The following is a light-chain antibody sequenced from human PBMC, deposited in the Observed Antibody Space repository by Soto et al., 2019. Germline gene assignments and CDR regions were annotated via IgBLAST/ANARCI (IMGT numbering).Light chain of an antibody. J-gene: IGKJ4*01. Sequence: EIVMTQSPATLSVSPGDRATLSCRASQSVGSNLAWYQQKPGQAPRLLIYGASTRATGIPARFSGSGSGTEFTLTIGGLQSEDFAVYYCQQYNNWPLTFGGGTKVEIE. V-gene: IGKV3-15*01. CDR2: GAS. CDR3: QQYNNWPLT. CDR1: QSVGSN.